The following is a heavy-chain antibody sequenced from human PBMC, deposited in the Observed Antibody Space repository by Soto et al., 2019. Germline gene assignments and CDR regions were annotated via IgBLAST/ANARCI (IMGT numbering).Heavy chain of an antibody. CDR1: GYTFTSYG. V-gene: IGHV1-18*01. D-gene: IGHD3-10*01. J-gene: IGHJ6*03. CDR3: ARLSGPASYEVDYYYYYMDV. Sequence: ASVKVSCKASGYTFTSYGISWVRQAPGQGLEWMGWISAYNGNTNYAQKLQGRVTMTTDTSTSTAYMELRSLRSDDTAVYYCARLSGPASYEVDYYYYYMDVWGKGTTVTVSS. CDR2: ISAYNGNT.